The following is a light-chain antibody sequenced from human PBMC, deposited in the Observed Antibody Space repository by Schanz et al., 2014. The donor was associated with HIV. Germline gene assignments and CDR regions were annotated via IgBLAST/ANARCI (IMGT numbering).Light chain of an antibody. CDR1: EGIGTW. CDR2: EAS. J-gene: IGKJ4*01. V-gene: IGKV1-5*03. CDR3: HQYYSSPLT. Sequence: DLQMTQSPSRLSASVGDSVTIACRASEGIGTWLAWYQQKPGKAPELLIYEASTLKSGVPLRFSGSGSGTEFALASSSRHVEDLAVYYRHQYYSSPLTFGGRTKVEIK.